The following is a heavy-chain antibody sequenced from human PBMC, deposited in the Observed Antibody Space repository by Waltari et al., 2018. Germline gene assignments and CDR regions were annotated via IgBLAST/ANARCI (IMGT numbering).Heavy chain of an antibody. CDR1: GFTFGNDD. CDR3: AKDLTGWGAFDI. D-gene: IGHD1-20*01. Sequence: EVQLLESGGGLVQPGGSLRLSCIASGFTFGNDDMNWVRQVPGRGLEWVSRLSGSAALTDYADSVKGRFIISRENSKNTLFLQMNSLRAEDTAIYYCAKDLTGWGAFDIWGQGTMVTVSS. V-gene: IGHV3-23*01. J-gene: IGHJ3*02. CDR2: LSGSAALT.